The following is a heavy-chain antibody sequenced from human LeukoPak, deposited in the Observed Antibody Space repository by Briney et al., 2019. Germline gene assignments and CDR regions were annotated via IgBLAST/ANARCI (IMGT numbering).Heavy chain of an antibody. CDR3: AKLRVAAGPGAVDI. Sequence: HPGGTLRLSCAASGFTFSSYGMSWVRQAPGKGLEWVSAISGSGGSTYYADSVKGRFTISRDNSKNTLYLQMNSLRAEDTAVYYCAKLRVAAGPGAVDIWGQGTMVTVSS. V-gene: IGHV3-23*01. D-gene: IGHD6-19*01. CDR1: GFTFSSYG. CDR2: ISGSGGST. J-gene: IGHJ3*02.